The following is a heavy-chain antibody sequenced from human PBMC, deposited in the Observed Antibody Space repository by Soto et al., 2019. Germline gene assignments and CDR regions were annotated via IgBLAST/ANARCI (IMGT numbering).Heavy chain of an antibody. D-gene: IGHD3-22*01. Sequence: PGGSLRLSCAASGFTFSSYGMHWVRQAPGKGLEWVAVIWYDGSNKYYADSVKGRFTISRDNSKNTLYLQMHSLRAEDTAVYYCXRDSSFYDSSAQGAFDIWGQGTMVTVSS. CDR2: IWYDGSNK. J-gene: IGHJ3*02. CDR3: XRDSSFYDSSAQGAFDI. CDR1: GFTFSSYG. V-gene: IGHV3-33*01.